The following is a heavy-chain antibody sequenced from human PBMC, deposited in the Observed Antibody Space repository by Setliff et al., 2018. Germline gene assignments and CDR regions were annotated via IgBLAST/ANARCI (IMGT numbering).Heavy chain of an antibody. Sequence: PSETLSLTCAVYGGSFSGYYWSWIRQPPGKGLEWIGEINHSGSTNYNPSLKSRVTISVDTSKNQFSLKLSSVTAADTAVYYCASIALTEPSYYDYVWGSYRFFHYLDYWGQGTLVTVSS. D-gene: IGHD3-16*02. V-gene: IGHV4-34*01. CDR1: GGSFSGYY. CDR2: INHSGST. CDR3: ASIALTEPSYYDYVWGSYRFFHYLDY. J-gene: IGHJ4*02.